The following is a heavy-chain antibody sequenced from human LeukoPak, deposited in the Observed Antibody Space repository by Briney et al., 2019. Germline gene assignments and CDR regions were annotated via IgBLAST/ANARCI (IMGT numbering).Heavy chain of an antibody. Sequence: PGGSLRLSCAASGFTFNDYAMHWVRQAPGKGLEWVSGIFGKNGAKGHADSVKGRFPISRDNANNSLYLQMNSLRPDDTALYYCTYDNSPGGLEYWGQGTLVTVSS. J-gene: IGHJ4*02. V-gene: IGHV3-9*01. CDR3: TYDNSPGGLEY. CDR1: GFTFNDYA. CDR2: IFGKNGAK. D-gene: IGHD2-8*02.